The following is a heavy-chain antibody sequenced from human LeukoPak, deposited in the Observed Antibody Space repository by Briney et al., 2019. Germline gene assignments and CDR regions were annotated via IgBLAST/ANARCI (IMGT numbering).Heavy chain of an antibody. D-gene: IGHD3-22*01. Sequence: SETLSLTCTVSGGSISSYYWSWIRQPPGKGLEWIGYIYYSGSTNYNPSLKSQVTISVDTSKNQFSLKLSSVTAADTAVYYCARGFNYYDSSGYYAIFDYWGQGTLVTVSS. V-gene: IGHV4-59*01. J-gene: IGHJ4*02. CDR3: ARGFNYYDSSGYYAIFDY. CDR1: GGSISSYY. CDR2: IYYSGST.